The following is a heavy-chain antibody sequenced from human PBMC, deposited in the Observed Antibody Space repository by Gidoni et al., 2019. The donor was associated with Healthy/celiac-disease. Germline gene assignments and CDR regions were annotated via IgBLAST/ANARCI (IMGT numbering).Heavy chain of an antibody. J-gene: IGHJ4*02. CDR1: GYTFTSYY. D-gene: IGHD2-21*02. Sequence: QVQLVQSGAEVKKPGASVKVSCKASGYTFTSYYMHWVRQAPGQGLEWMGIINPSGGRTSYAQKFQGGVTMTRDTSTRTVYMELSSLRSEDTAVYYCARGQGSGDIDYWGQGTLVTVSS. CDR3: ARGQGSGDIDY. V-gene: IGHV1-46*01. CDR2: INPSGGRT.